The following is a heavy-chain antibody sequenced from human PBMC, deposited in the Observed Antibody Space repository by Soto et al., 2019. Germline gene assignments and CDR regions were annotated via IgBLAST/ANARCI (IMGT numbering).Heavy chain of an antibody. J-gene: IGHJ4*02. CDR3: ARERQQAPPPIDY. Sequence: EVQLVESGGGLVKPGGSLRLSCAASGFTFSSYSMNWVRQAPGKGLEWVSSISSSSSYIYYADSVKGRFTISRDNAKNSLYLQMNSLRAEDTAVYYCARERQQAPPPIDYWGQGTLVTVSS. CDR2: ISSSSSYI. D-gene: IGHD6-13*01. CDR1: GFTFSSYS. V-gene: IGHV3-21*01.